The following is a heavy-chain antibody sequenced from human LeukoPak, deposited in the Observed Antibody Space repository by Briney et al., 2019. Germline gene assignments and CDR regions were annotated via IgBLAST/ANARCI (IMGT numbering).Heavy chain of an antibody. CDR1: GFTFDDYA. CDR2: ISWDCGRT. Sequence: PGGSLRLSCAASGFTFDDYALHWVRQFPGKGLEWVSLISWDCGRTYYADSVKGRFTISRDNSKNSLYLQMNSLRTEDTALYYCAKDKFDGSGSYYFDHWGQGTLVTVSS. V-gene: IGHV3-43D*03. D-gene: IGHD3-10*01. CDR3: AKDKFDGSGSYYFDH. J-gene: IGHJ4*02.